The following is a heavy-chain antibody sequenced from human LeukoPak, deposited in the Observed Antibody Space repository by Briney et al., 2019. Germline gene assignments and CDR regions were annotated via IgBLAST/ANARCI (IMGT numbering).Heavy chain of an antibody. V-gene: IGHV4-39*07. J-gene: IGHJ4*02. CDR3: ASTRGFHLSKFDY. D-gene: IGHD1-26*01. Sequence: PSETLSLTCTVSGGSISSSSYYWDWIRQPPGKGLEWMGSIYYSGSTYYNPSLKSRVTISVDTSENQFSLRLSSVTAADTAIYYCASTRGFHLSKFDYWGQGTLVTVSS. CDR1: GGSISSSSYY. CDR2: IYYSGST.